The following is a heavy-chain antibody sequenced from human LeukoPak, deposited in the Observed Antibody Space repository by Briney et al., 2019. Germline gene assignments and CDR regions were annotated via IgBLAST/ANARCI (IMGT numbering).Heavy chain of an antibody. V-gene: IGHV4-39*07. Sequence: SETLSLTCSVSGDSIRSVSYYWGWLRQPPGKGPEGIGNIYYSGSTYYSPSLKSRVTISIDTSKNQFSLRLKSVTAADTAVYYCARDVQSGPQAELAFDIWGQGTMVTVSS. CDR3: ARDVQSGPQAELAFDI. CDR1: GDSIRSVSYY. CDR2: IYYSGST. J-gene: IGHJ3*02. D-gene: IGHD1-26*01.